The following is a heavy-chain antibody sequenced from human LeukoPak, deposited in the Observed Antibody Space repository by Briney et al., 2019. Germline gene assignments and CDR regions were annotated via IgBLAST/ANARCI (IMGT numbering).Heavy chain of an antibody. CDR1: GGSFSGYY. V-gene: IGHV4-34*01. Sequence: SSETLSLTCAVYGGSFSGYYWSWIRQPPGKGLEWIGEINHSGSTNYNPSLKSRVTISVDTSKNQFSLKLSSVTAADTAVYYCARTLMKYSYVQYFDYWGQGTLVTVSS. CDR2: INHSGST. D-gene: IGHD5-18*01. CDR3: ARTLMKYSYVQYFDY. J-gene: IGHJ4*02.